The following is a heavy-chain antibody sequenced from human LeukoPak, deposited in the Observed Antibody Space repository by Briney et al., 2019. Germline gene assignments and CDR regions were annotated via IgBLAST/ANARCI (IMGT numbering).Heavy chain of an antibody. CDR1: GFTVSSNY. D-gene: IGHD4-17*01. CDR2: ISGSGGST. CDR3: AKEGNYGDYPDY. Sequence: PGGSLRLSCAASGFTVSSNYMSWVRQAPGKGLEWVSAISGSGGSTYYADSVKGRFTISRDNSKNTLYLQMNSLRAEDTAVYYCAKEGNYGDYPDYWGQGTLVTVSS. V-gene: IGHV3-23*01. J-gene: IGHJ4*02.